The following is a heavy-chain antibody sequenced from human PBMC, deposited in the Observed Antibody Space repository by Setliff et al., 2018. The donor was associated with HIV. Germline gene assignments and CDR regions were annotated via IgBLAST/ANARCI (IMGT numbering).Heavy chain of an antibody. CDR1: GGSVSSVNYC. J-gene: IGHJ4*02. V-gene: IGHV4-61*01. CDR2: IHYTGST. D-gene: IGHD5-12*01. Sequence: LSLTRSVSGGSVSSVNYCWSWIRQPPGKGLEWIGYIHYTGSTTYNPSLKSRVTISVDTSKNQLSLELSSVTAADTAVYYWAREAVDGYARYFDYWGQGSLVTVSS. CDR3: AREAVDGYARYFDY.